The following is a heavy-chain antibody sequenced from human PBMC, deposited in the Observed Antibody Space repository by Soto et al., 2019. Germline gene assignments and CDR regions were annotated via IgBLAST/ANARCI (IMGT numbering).Heavy chain of an antibody. CDR3: ARASRAYYYGSGSYYNGHWFDP. CDR1: GGSISSSNW. V-gene: IGHV4-4*02. Sequence: SETLSLTCAVSGGSISSSNWWSWVRQPPGKGLERIGEIYHSGSTNYNPSLKSRFTISVDNSKNQFSLKLSSVTAADTAVYYCARASRAYYYGSGSYYNGHWFDPWGQGTLVTVSS. CDR2: IYHSGST. D-gene: IGHD3-10*01. J-gene: IGHJ5*02.